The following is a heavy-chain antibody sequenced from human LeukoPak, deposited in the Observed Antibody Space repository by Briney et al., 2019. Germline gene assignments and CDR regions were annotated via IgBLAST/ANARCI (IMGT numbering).Heavy chain of an antibody. Sequence: SETPSLTCTVSGGSISSSTYYWGWIRQPPGKGLEWIGNILYSGSTSYNPSLKSRVTMSVDTPKNQFSLKLSSVTATDTAVYYCASRLDRDVDGYVGVWGKGTTVTVSS. J-gene: IGHJ6*03. CDR1: GGSISSSTYY. D-gene: IGHD5-24*01. V-gene: IGHV4-39*01. CDR3: ASRLDRDVDGYVGV. CDR2: ILYSGST.